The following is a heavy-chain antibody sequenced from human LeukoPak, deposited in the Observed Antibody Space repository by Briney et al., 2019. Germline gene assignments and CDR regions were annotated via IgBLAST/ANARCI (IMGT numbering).Heavy chain of an antibody. D-gene: IGHD5-18*01. J-gene: IGHJ4*02. CDR1: GFTFSSYE. V-gene: IGHV3-48*03. CDR2: ISSSGSTI. Sequence: GGSLRLSCAASGFTFSSYEMGWVRQAPGKGLEWVSYISSSGSTIFYADSVKGRFTISRDNAKNSLYLQMNSLRAEDTAVYYCAREIPGRIHRYYFDYWGQGTLVTVSS. CDR3: AREIPGRIHRYYFDY.